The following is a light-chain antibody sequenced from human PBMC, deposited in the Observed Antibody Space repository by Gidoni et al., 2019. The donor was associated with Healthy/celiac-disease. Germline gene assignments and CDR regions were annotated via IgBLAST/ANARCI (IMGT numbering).Light chain of an antibody. CDR1: QRITGA. J-gene: IGKJ3*01. CDR3: QQFNSYPPFT. CDR2: DAS. Sequence: AIQFTQSPSSLSASVGDRVTITCRASQRITGALAWYQQKPGKAPKLLIYDASSLESGVPSRFSGSGSGTDFTLTISSLQPEDFATYYCQQFNSYPPFTFGPGTKVDIK. V-gene: IGKV1-13*02.